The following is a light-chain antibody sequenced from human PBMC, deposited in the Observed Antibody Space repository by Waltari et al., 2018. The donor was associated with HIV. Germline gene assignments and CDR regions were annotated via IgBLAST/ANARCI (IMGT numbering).Light chain of an antibody. CDR1: QSLLYSDGNTY. CDR2: KVS. V-gene: IGKV2-30*01. CDR3: MQGTHWPRYT. J-gene: IGKJ2*01. Sequence: DVVMTQSPLSLPVTLGQPASISCSSSQSLLYSDGNTYLSWFQQRPGQSPRRLIYKVSNRDSGVPDRFSGSGSGTDFTLKISRVEAEDVGVYYCMQGTHWPRYTFGQWTKLEIK.